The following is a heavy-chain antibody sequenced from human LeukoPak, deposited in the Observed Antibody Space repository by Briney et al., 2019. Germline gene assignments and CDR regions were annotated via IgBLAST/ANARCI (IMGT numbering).Heavy chain of an antibody. CDR2: INWNGGST. CDR1: GFTFDDYG. D-gene: IGHD2-2*01. J-gene: IGHJ3*02. V-gene: IGHV3-20*04. Sequence: GGSLRLSCAASGFTFDDYGMSWVRQAPGKGLEWVSGINWNGGSTGYADSVKGRFTISRDNAKNSLYLQMNSLRAEDTALYYCARDLGYCSSTSCPTPGFDIWGQGTMVTVSS. CDR3: ARDLGYCSSTSCPTPGFDI.